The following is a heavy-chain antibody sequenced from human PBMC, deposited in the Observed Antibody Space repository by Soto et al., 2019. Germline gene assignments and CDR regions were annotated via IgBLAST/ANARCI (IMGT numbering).Heavy chain of an antibody. CDR2: IHYSETI. J-gene: IGHJ3*02. Sequence: QVQLQESGPGLVKSSQTLSLTCSVSCASVNSGDYYWRWVRQPPGRGLEWIGYIHYSETISYNPSLNTRVLILGETFKHQFSLEVSSVTAAYTAVYYCARAHRYYDYPDIWGQGTTVTVSS. CDR3: ARAHRYYDYPDI. V-gene: IGHV4-30-4*01. CDR1: CASVNSGDYY. D-gene: IGHD3-22*01.